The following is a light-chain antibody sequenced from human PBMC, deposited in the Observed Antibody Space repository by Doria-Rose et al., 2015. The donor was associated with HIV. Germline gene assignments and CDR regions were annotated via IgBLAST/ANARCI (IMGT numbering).Light chain of an antibody. V-gene: IGKV4-1*01. CDR2: WAS. CDR1: QSLLYTSKNY. J-gene: IGKJ3*01. Sequence: DIRMTQSPESLGMSLGERAALNCKSNQSLLYTSKNYLAWYQQKPGQPPRLLIYWASTRQSGVPARFSGSGSGTDFTLTISSLEAEDVAVYYCQRYYDTPSFGPGTTVDIK. CDR3: QRYYDTPS.